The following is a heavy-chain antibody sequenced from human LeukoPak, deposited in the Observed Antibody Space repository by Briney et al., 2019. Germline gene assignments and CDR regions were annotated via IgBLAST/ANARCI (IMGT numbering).Heavy chain of an antibody. V-gene: IGHV3-11*01. D-gene: IGHD1-26*01. CDR1: GFTFSDYY. Sequence: GGSLRLSCAASGFTFSDYYMSWIRPAPGKGLEWVSYISFSGSTIHYADSVKGRFTISRDNAENSLYLQMNSLRAQDRAVYECAREVDARVGTTRIYYFDYWGQGTLVTVSS. CDR2: ISFSGSTI. J-gene: IGHJ4*02. CDR3: AREVDARVGTTRIYYFDY.